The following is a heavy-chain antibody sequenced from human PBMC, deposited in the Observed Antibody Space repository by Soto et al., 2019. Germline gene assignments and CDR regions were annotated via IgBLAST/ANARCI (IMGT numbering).Heavy chain of an antibody. Sequence: QVQLVQSGAELKKPGSSVNVSCKASGGTFSNNAIIWVRQAPGQGLEWMGGIIPLFGTPRYAQNFQGRLTITADESSSTSYMQLNILRSEDTAVYYCASPAEPLDIAMLKGLAHWGQGSLVTVSS. J-gene: IGHJ4*02. CDR2: IIPLFGTP. V-gene: IGHV1-69*01. D-gene: IGHD5-18*01. CDR3: ASPAEPLDIAMLKGLAH. CDR1: GGTFSNNA.